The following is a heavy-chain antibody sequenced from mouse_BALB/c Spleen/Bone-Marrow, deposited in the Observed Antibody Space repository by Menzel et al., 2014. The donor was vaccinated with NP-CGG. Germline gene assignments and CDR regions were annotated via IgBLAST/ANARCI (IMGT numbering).Heavy chain of an antibody. V-gene: IGHV5-2*01. J-gene: IGHJ4*01. CDR3: ARHNYRYDDYAMDY. CDR2: INSDGGST. D-gene: IGHD2-14*01. Sequence: EVQLQQSGGGLVQPGESLKLSCESNEYEFPSHDMSWVRKTPEKRLELVAAINSDGGSTYYPDTMERRFIISRDNTKXTLYLQMSSLRSEDTALYYCARHNYRYDDYAMDYWGQGTSVTVSS. CDR1: EYEFPSHD.